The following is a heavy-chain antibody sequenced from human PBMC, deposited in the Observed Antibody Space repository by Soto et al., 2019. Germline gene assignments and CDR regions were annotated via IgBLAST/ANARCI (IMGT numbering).Heavy chain of an antibody. CDR3: ARVNGYYYDGMDV. D-gene: IGHD1-1*01. CDR2: ISSSGSIV. J-gene: IGHJ6*04. Sequence: QVQLVESGGGLVKPGGSLRLSCAASGFTFSDYYMRWIRQAPGKGLEWVSDISSSGSIVYYADSVKGRFTISRDNAKNSPSLQMKILRAEDTAVDTCARVNGYYYDGMDVWGKGTTVTVSS. CDR1: GFTFSDYY. V-gene: IGHV3-11*01.